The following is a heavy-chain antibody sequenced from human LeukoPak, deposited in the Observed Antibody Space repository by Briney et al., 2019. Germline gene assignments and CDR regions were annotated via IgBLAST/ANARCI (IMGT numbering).Heavy chain of an antibody. V-gene: IGHV3-7*05. D-gene: IGHD6-19*01. J-gene: IGHJ4*02. CDR2: IRQDGSDK. CDR3: AGGSGWLIDS. CDR1: GFTFSTYY. Sequence: GSLRLSCVASGFTFSTYYMAWVRQAPGKGLEWVANIRQDGSDKFYVDSVRGRFIISRDNGGNSLYLQMDGLRAEDTAVYYCAGGSGWLIDSWGRGTLVTVSS.